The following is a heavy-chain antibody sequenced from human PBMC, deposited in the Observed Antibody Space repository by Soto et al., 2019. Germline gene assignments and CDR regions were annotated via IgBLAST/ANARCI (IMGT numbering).Heavy chain of an antibody. D-gene: IGHD3-10*01. CDR3: ARDKGVSGRTAFDL. CDR1: GFPSSDHY. J-gene: IGHJ3*01. Sequence: EVQLVESGGGLVQPGGSLRLSCAASGFPSSDHYLDWIRQAPGKGLEWIGRSRSRAKKYTTEYAASVAGRFIVSRGDSDNSLYLQMNGLNTEDTAVYYCARDKGVSGRTAFDLWGQGTVVTVSS. CDR2: SRSRAKKYTT. V-gene: IGHV3-72*01.